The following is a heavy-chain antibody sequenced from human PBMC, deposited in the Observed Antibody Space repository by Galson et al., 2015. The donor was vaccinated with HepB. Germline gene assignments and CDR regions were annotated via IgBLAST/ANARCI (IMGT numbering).Heavy chain of an antibody. CDR1: GFTFSSYS. CDR2: ISSSSSYI. D-gene: IGHD2-21*02. J-gene: IGHJ4*02. Sequence: SLRLSCAASGFTFSSYSVNWVRQAPGKGLEWVSSISSSSSYIYYADSVKGRFTISRDNAKNSLYLQMNSLRAEDTAVYYWARGLLSGVVVTPTGYWGQGTLVTVSS. CDR3: ARGLLSGVVVTPTGY. V-gene: IGHV3-21*01.